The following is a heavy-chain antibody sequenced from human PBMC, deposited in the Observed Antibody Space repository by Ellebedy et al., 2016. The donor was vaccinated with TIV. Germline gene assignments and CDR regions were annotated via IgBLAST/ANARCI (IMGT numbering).Heavy chain of an antibody. D-gene: IGHD6-13*01. V-gene: IGHV3-48*04. Sequence: GESLKISCAASGFTFSSYSMNWVRQAPGKGLEWVSYISSSSSTIYYADSVKGRFTISRDNAKNSLYLQMNSLRAEDTAVYYCASLSGYSSSWYGYYYYYYGMDVWGQGTTVTVSS. CDR1: GFTFSSYS. J-gene: IGHJ6*02. CDR3: ASLSGYSSSWYGYYYYYYGMDV. CDR2: ISSSSSTI.